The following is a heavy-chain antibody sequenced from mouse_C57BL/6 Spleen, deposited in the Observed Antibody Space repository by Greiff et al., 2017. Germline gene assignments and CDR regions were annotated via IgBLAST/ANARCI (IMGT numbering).Heavy chain of an antibody. CDR3: ARHYGSSYYAMDY. V-gene: IGHV1-20*01. D-gene: IGHD1-1*01. CDR1: GYSFTGYF. J-gene: IGHJ4*01. CDR2: INPYNGDT. Sequence: VHVKQSGPELVKPGDSVKISCKASGYSFTGYFMNWVMQSHGKSLEWIGRINPYNGDTFYNQKFKGKATLTVDKSSSTAHMELRSLTSEDSAVYYCARHYGSSYYAMDYWGQGTSVTVSS.